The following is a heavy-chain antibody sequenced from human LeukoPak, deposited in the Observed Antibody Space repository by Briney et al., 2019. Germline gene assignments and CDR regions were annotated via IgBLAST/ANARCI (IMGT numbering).Heavy chain of an antibody. CDR1: GFTFSPYA. CDR2: ISGSASDT. Sequence: TGGSLRLSCAASGFTFSPYAMSWVRQAPGKGLEWVSVISGSASDTFYAVSVMGRFTISRDNSKDTLYLQMNSLRAEDTAVYYCAKGSHLVVPAADFDYWGQGTLVTVSS. CDR3: AKGSHLVVPAADFDY. V-gene: IGHV3-23*01. D-gene: IGHD2-2*01. J-gene: IGHJ4*02.